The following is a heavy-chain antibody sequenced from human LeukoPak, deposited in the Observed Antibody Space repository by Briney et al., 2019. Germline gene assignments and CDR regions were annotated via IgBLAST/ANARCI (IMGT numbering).Heavy chain of an antibody. CDR3: ARGPSGYHNT. CDR1: GFTFSSFG. V-gene: IGHV3-30*02. D-gene: IGHD5-12*01. CDR2: IRFDGSNK. Sequence: GGSLRLSCAASGFTFSSFGMHWVRQAPGKGLEWVAFIRFDGSNKYYADSVKGRFTISRDNSKNTLYLQMNSLRAEDTAVYYCARGPSGYHNTGGQGTLVTVSS. J-gene: IGHJ4*02.